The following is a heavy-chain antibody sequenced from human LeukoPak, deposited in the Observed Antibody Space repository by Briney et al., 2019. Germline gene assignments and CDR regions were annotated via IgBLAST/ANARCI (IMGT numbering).Heavy chain of an antibody. CDR3: GRAPRPVAWNWFDP. J-gene: IGHJ5*02. CDR2: ISSKSYGGTV. D-gene: IGHD2-15*01. CDR1: GLTFGDYA. V-gene: IGHV3-49*03. Sequence: GGSLRLSCRTSGLTFGDYALSWFRQAPGKGLEWVGFISSKSYGGTVEYAASVKDRFTISRDDSTRIAYLQMKSLKTEDTGVYYCGRAPRPVAWNWFDPWGQGTLVTVSS.